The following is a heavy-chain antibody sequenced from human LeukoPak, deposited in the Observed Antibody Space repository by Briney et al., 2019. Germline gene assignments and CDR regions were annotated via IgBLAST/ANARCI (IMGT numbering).Heavy chain of an antibody. Sequence: SETLSLTCAVYGGPFSGYYWSWIRQPPGKGLEWIGEINHSGSTNYNPSLKSRVTISVDTSKNQFSLKLSSVTVADTAVYYCARLRLKYYDFWSGYSQGAFDIWGQGTMVTVSS. J-gene: IGHJ3*02. CDR2: INHSGST. D-gene: IGHD3-3*01. V-gene: IGHV4-34*01. CDR1: GGPFSGYY. CDR3: ARLRLKYYDFWSGYSQGAFDI.